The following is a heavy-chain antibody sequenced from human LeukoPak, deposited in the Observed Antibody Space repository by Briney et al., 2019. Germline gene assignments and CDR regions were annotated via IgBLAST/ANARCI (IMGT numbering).Heavy chain of an antibody. V-gene: IGHV1-69*13. CDR1: GGTFSSYA. D-gene: IGHD6-13*01. CDR2: IIPIFGTA. Sequence: VASVKVSCKASGGTFSSYAISWVRQAPGQGLEWMGGIIPIFGTANYAQKFQGRVTITADESTSTAYMELGSLRSEDTAVYYCAREEREQQLVRFDPWGQGTLVTVSS. J-gene: IGHJ5*02. CDR3: AREEREQQLVRFDP.